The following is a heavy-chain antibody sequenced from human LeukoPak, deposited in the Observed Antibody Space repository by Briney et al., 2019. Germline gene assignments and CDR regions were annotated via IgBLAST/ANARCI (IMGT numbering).Heavy chain of an antibody. CDR1: GFAFSSYG. CDR3: ARDCGYSSGALDY. V-gene: IGHV3-33*01. CDR2: IWYDGSNK. D-gene: IGHD5-18*01. Sequence: GGSLRLSCAASGFAFSSYGMPWVRQAPGKGLEWVAVIWYDGSNKYYADSVKGRFTISRDNSKNTLYLQMNSLRAEDTAVYYCARDCGYSSGALDYWGQGTLVTVSS. J-gene: IGHJ4*02.